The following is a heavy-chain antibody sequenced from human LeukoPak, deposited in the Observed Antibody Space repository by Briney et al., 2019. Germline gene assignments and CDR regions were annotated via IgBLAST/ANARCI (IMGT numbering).Heavy chain of an antibody. D-gene: IGHD1-26*01. V-gene: IGHV3-21*01. Sequence: GGSLRLSCAASGFTFSSYGMSWVRQAPGKGLEWVSAISGSSSYIYYADSVKGRFTISRDNAKNSLYLRMNSLRAEDTAVYYCALGSHFDYWGQGTLVTVSS. CDR1: GFTFSSYG. J-gene: IGHJ4*02. CDR2: ISGSSSYI. CDR3: ALGSHFDY.